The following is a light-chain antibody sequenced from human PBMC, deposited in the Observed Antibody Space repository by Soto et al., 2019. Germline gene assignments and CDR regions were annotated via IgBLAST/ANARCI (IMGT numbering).Light chain of an antibody. CDR1: ERISRY. CDR2: KAS. Sequence: DIQMTQSPSTLSASVGDRVTITCRASERISRYLAWYQQKPGKAPKLLIYKASSLESGVPSRFTGSGSGTEFTLTISSLQPDDFATYYCQQYNSYSYTFGHGTKLEIK. V-gene: IGKV1-5*03. CDR3: QQYNSYSYT. J-gene: IGKJ2*01.